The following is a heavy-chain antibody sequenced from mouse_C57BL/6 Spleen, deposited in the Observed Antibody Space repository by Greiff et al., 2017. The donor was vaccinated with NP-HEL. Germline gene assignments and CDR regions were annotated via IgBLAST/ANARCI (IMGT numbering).Heavy chain of an antibody. CDR2: IDPETGGT. J-gene: IGHJ3*01. D-gene: IGHD4-1*01. Sequence: QVQLKQSGAELVRPGASVTLSCKASGYTFTDYEMHWVKQTPVHGLEWIGAIDPETGGTAYNQKFKGKAILTADKSSSTAYMVLRSLTSEDSAVYYWPTGSWFAYWGQGTLVTVSA. V-gene: IGHV1-15*01. CDR1: GYTFTDYE. CDR3: PTGSWFAY.